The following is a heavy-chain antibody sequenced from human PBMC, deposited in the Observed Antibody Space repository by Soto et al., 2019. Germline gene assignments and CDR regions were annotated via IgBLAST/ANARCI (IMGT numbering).Heavy chain of an antibody. Sequence: QVQLVQSGAEVKKPGASVKVSCKASGYTFTGNYMHWVRQAPGQGFEWMGWINVNSGGTKYAQKFRGWVTMTRDTSISTAYMELSRLRSDDTAVYYCARGDKLSLYPQLDYWGQGPLVTVSS. V-gene: IGHV1-2*04. CDR3: ARGDKLSLYPQLDY. J-gene: IGHJ4*02. CDR1: GYTFTGNY. D-gene: IGHD3-16*02. CDR2: INVNSGGT.